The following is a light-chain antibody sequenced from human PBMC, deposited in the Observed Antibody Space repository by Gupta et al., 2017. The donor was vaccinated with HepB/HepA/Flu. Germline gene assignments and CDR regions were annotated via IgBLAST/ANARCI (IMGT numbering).Light chain of an antibody. J-gene: IGLJ2*01. CDR3: TSFRSGSTLVI. CDR2: DVS. CDR1: SSDVGGYNS. Sequence: QSGLTQPASVSGSPGQSITISCTGTSSDVGGYNSVSWYQQYTGSAPKLLIYDVSNRPSGVSNRFSGSKTGNSASLTISGLQAEDEAGYYCTSFRSGSTLVIFGGGTELTVL. V-gene: IGLV2-14*03.